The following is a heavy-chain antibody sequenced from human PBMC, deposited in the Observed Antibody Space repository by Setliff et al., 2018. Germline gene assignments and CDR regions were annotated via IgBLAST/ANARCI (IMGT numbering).Heavy chain of an antibody. J-gene: IGHJ5*02. CDR3: ARDSRARITIFGVLTNCFDP. CDR2: ISYDGSNK. D-gene: IGHD3-3*01. V-gene: IGHV3-30*04. CDR1: GFTFSSYA. Sequence: LSCAASGFTFSSYAMYWVRQAPGKGLEWVAVISYDGSNKYYADSVKGRLTISRDNSKNTXXLQXKXXXXXDTAVYYCARDSRARITIFGVLTNCFDPWGQGTLVTVSS.